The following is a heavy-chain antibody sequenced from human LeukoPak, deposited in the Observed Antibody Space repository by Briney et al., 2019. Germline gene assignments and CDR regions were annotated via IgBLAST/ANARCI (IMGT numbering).Heavy chain of an antibody. CDR2: IYYSGST. D-gene: IGHD5-24*01. J-gene: IGHJ3*02. V-gene: IGHV4-39*01. CDR1: GGSISSSSYY. CDR3: ARHGSGWLQTALDAFDI. Sequence: SETLSLTCTVSGGSISSSSYYWGWIRQPPGKGLEWIGSIYYSGSTYYNPSLKSRVTISVDTSKNHFSPKLSSVTAADTAVYYCARHGSGWLQTALDAFDIWGQGTMVTVSS.